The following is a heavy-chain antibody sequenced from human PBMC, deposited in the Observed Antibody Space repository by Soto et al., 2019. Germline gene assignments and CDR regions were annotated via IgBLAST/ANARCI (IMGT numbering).Heavy chain of an antibody. CDR3: ARPADYVSGFSQ. CDR2: IIPVFGTP. V-gene: IGHV1-69*06. D-gene: IGHD3-16*01. J-gene: IGHJ4*02. Sequence: QVQLVQSGAEVKKPGSSVKVSCQTSGGTFTTSTISWVRQAPGQGLEWMGGIIPVFGTPSYAQKFQGRVTMIADKSSSTPYMELRNLRSEDTAMYYCARPADYVSGFSQWGQGTLVTVSS. CDR1: GGTFTTST.